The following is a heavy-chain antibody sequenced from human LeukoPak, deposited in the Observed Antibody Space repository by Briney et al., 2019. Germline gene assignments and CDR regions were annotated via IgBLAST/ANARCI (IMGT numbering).Heavy chain of an antibody. J-gene: IGHJ3*02. D-gene: IGHD3-22*01. V-gene: IGHV5-51*01. Sequence: GESLKISCKGSGYSFTSYWIGWVRQMPGKGLEWMGIIYPGDSDTRYSPSFQGQVTISADKSISTAYLQWSSLKASGTAMYYCARRTYYYDSSGYSDDAFDIWGQGTMVTVSS. CDR2: IYPGDSDT. CDR1: GYSFTSYW. CDR3: ARRTYYYDSSGYSDDAFDI.